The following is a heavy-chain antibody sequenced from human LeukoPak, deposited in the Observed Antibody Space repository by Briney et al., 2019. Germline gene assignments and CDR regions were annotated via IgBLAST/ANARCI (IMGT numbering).Heavy chain of an antibody. J-gene: IGHJ4*02. CDR3: ARRKYYYDSSGYYWAFDY. CDR2: IYSGGST. D-gene: IGHD3-22*01. Sequence: GGSLRLSCAASGFTFSSYAMSWVRQAPGKGLEWVPVIYSGGSTYYADSVKGRFTISRDNSKNTLYLQMNSLRAEDTAVYYCARRKYYYDSSGYYWAFDYWGQGTLVTVSS. CDR1: GFTFSSYA. V-gene: IGHV3-53*01.